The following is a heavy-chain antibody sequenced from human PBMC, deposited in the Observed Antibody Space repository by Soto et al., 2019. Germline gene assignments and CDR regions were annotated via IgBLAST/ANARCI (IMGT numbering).Heavy chain of an antibody. CDR3: AKERWEGDGMDV. D-gene: IGHD1-26*01. J-gene: IGHJ6*02. V-gene: IGHV3-23*01. Sequence: EVQLLESGGGLVQPGGSLRLSCADSGFTFSSYAMSWVRQAPGKGLEWVSTSSNSGGSTYYADSVKGRLTISRDNSKHTLYLQINSLRSEDSAVYFCAKERWEGDGMDVWGQGTTVTVSS. CDR2: SSNSGGST. CDR1: GFTFSSYA.